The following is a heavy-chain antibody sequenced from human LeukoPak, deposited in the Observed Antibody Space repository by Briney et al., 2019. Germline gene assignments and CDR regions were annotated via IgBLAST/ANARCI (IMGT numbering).Heavy chain of an antibody. CDR2: MYHSGRI. D-gene: IGHD5-12*01. CDR3: ARGGFFAPFDY. V-gene: IGHV4-4*02. J-gene: IGHJ4*02. CDR1: GDSISNDNW. Sequence: PSGTLSLTCTVSGDSISNDNWWSWVRQPPGKGLEWIGEMYHSGRINYNPSLKSRVTISVEKSKNYFPLNLTSVTAADTALYYCARGGFFAPFDYWVQGTLVTVSS.